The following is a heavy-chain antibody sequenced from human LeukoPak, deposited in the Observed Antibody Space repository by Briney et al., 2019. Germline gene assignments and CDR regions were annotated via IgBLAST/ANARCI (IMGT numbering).Heavy chain of an antibody. J-gene: IGHJ4*02. CDR3: ARAPITSPFYFDS. V-gene: IGHV3-20*04. CDR2: INWSGGST. Sequence: PGGSLRLSCTASGFAFDEHGMSWLRRVPRKGLQWVSGINWSGGSTGYADPLRGRLTISRDNAKNSLYLQMDSLRAEDTALYYCARAPITSPFYFDSWGQGTLVTVSS. D-gene: IGHD2-2*01. CDR1: GFAFDEHG.